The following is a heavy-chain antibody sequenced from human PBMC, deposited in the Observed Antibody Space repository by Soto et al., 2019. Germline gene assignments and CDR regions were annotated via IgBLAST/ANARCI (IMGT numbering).Heavy chain of an antibody. Sequence: SETLSLTCAVSGGSISSSNWWSWVRQPPGKGLEWIGEIYHSGRTYYNPSFKSRVTISIDTSKNQFSLKLSSVTATDTAVYYCARQRTTVVTQAYFDHWGQGALVTVSS. J-gene: IGHJ4*02. CDR2: IYHSGRT. D-gene: IGHD2-21*02. CDR1: GGSISSSNW. V-gene: IGHV4-4*02. CDR3: ARQRTTVVTQAYFDH.